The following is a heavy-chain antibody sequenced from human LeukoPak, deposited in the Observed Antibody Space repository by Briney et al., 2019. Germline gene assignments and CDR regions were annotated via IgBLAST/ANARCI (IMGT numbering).Heavy chain of an antibody. D-gene: IGHD3-10*01. CDR2: LNHSGMT. V-gene: IGHV4-34*01. CDR1: GVSFSGYH. Sequence: TETLSLTCAVYGVSFSGYHWSWIRQPPGKGLEWIWELNHSGMTNYSPSLKRRDTISVHTSKNHFFLTLTSVTAADTAVYYCARGPLSRAYGSWGQGTLVTVS. CDR3: ARGPLSRAYGS. J-gene: IGHJ5*02.